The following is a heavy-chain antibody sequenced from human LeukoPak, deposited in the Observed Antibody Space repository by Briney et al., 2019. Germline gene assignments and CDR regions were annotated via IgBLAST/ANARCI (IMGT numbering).Heavy chain of an antibody. J-gene: IGHJ5*02. V-gene: IGHV4-61*02. CDR1: SGSVNNENYY. D-gene: IGHD3-10*01. CDR2: IYISGST. CDR3: ARGVVTSFGLSHNWFDP. Sequence: SQTLSLTCTVSSGSVNNENYYWPRIRQPAGKGLEWIARIYISGSTNYNHSLKSRVTISLDTSKNQFSLKLIAVTAADTAVYYCARGVVTSFGLSHNWFDPWDQGTLVTVSS.